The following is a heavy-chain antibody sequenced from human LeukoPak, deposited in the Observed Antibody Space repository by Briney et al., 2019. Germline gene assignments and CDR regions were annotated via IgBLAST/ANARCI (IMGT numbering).Heavy chain of an antibody. V-gene: IGHV3-21*01. CDR2: ISIGIGYI. CDR1: GFTFGTYS. Sequence: KPGPSLRLSWAASGFTFGTYSMGCVRQPPGEWREWVSSISIGIGYIYYAYSVKGRFTISRDNAKYPLYLQMSRLLPQDTAVYDGAGGQYYYDSSGYYFQVVGFDYWGQGTLVTVSS. CDR3: AGGQYYYDSSGYYFQVVGFDY. D-gene: IGHD3-22*01. J-gene: IGHJ4*02.